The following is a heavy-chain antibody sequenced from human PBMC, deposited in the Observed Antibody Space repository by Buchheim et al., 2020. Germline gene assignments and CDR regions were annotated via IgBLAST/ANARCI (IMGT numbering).Heavy chain of an antibody. CDR2: IYYNGII. D-gene: IGHD6-19*01. CDR3: ARDAGPRLGFDAFDI. V-gene: IGHV4-59*01. J-gene: IGHJ3*02. Sequence: QVQLQESGPGVVKPSETLSLTCTVSGGSMDPYYWSWIRQTPGKGLEWIGFIYYNGIINYNPSLNGRVTISIDTSTNQFSLRVMSVTAADTAVYYCARDAGPRLGFDAFDIWGQGT. CDR1: GGSMDPYY.